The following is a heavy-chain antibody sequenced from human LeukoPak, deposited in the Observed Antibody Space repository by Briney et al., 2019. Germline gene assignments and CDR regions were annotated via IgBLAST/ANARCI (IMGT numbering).Heavy chain of an antibody. CDR2: ISYDGSNK. Sequence: GGSLRLSCAASGFTFSSYAMHWVRQAPGKGLEWVAVISYDGSNKYYADSVKGRFTISRDNSKNTLYLQMNSLRAEDTAVYYCAKSSYYDSSGYYREYYFDYWGQGTLVTVSS. D-gene: IGHD3-22*01. CDR1: GFTFSSYA. J-gene: IGHJ4*02. V-gene: IGHV3-30*04. CDR3: AKSSYYDSSGYYREYYFDY.